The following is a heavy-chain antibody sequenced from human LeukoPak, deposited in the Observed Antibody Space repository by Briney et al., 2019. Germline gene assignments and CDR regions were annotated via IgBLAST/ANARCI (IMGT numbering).Heavy chain of an antibody. Sequence: QTGGSLRLSCAASGCIFSNHWMHWVRQAPGKGLVWVSRINSDGSTASADSVKGRFTISRDNAKNTVYLQMNSLRGEDTAVYYCAREDQAAAGYFDYWGQGTLVTVSS. D-gene: IGHD6-13*01. CDR1: GCIFSNHW. V-gene: IGHV3-74*01. J-gene: IGHJ4*02. CDR3: AREDQAAAGYFDY. CDR2: INSDGSTA.